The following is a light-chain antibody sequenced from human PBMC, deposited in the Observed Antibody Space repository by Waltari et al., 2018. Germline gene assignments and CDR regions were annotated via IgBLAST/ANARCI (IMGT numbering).Light chain of an antibody. CDR2: WAS. V-gene: IGKV4-1*01. Sequence: INCKSSQSVLYNSNDKNYLAWYQQKPGQPPKLLIYWASTRESGVPDRFSGSGSGTDFTLTISSLQAEDVAVYYCQQYYRSRTFGQGTKVEIK. CDR3: QQYYRSRT. J-gene: IGKJ1*01. CDR1: QSVLYNSNDKNY.